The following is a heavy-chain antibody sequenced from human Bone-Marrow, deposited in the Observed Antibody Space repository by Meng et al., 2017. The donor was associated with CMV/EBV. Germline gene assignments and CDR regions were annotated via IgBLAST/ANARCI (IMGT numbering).Heavy chain of an antibody. CDR3: ARDLGPGGIAAAGRSVY. J-gene: IGHJ4*02. D-gene: IGHD6-13*01. CDR2: ISYDGSNK. V-gene: IGHV3-30*04. CDR1: TFTFSSYA. Sequence: GGSLRLSCAASTFTFSSYAMHWVRQAPGKGLEWVAVISYDGSNKYYADSVKGRFTISRDNAKNSLYLQMNSLRAEDTAVYYCARDLGPGGIAAAGRSVYWGQGTLVTVSS.